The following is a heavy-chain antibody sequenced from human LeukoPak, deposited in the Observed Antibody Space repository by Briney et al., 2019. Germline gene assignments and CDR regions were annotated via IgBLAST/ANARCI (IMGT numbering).Heavy chain of an antibody. Sequence: PSETLSLTCTVSGGSITSSNYYWGWIRQPPGKGLEWIGSIYYSGRIYYNPSLNSRVTISVDTSKTQFSLRLSSVTAADTAVYYCARAWQNGGDAFDIWGQGTMVTVSS. CDR1: GGSITSSNYY. V-gene: IGHV4-39*07. CDR2: IYYSGRI. CDR3: ARAWQNGGDAFDI. J-gene: IGHJ3*02. D-gene: IGHD4-23*01.